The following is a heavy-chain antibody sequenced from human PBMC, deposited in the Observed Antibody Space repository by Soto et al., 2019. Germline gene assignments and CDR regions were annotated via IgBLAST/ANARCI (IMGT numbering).Heavy chain of an antibody. V-gene: IGHV4-59*01. CDR3: ARVHRKVTMVRGVIELFDY. D-gene: IGHD3-10*01. Sequence: GSTNYNSSLKSRVTISVDTSKNQFSLKLSSVTAADTAVYYCARVHRKVTMVRGVIELFDYWGQGTLVTVSS. J-gene: IGHJ4*02. CDR2: GST.